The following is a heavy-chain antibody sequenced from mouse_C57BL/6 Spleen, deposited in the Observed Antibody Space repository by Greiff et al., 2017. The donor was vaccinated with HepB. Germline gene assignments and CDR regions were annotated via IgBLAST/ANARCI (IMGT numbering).Heavy chain of an antibody. D-gene: IGHD2-5*01. CDR1: GYTFTSYW. V-gene: IGHV1-61*01. CDR3: ARSRYLGYSNYDYAMDY. J-gene: IGHJ4*01. CDR2: IYPSDSET. Sequence: VQLQQPGAELVRPGSSVKLSCKASGYTFTSYWMDWVKQRPGQGLEWIGNIYPSDSETHYNQKFKDKATLTVDKSSSTAYMQLSSLTSEDSAVYYCARSRYLGYSNYDYAMDYWGQGTSVTVSS.